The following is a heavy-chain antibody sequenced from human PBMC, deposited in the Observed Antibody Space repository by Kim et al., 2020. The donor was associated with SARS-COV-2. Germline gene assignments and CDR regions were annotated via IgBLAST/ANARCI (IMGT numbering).Heavy chain of an antibody. CDR2: FDPEDGET. CDR3: ATGDGGSPRWRDFDY. J-gene: IGHJ4*02. D-gene: IGHD1-26*01. Sequence: ASVKVSCKVSGYTLTELSMHWVRQAPGKGLEWMGGFDPEDGETIYAQKFQGRVTMTEDTSTDTAYMELSSLRSEDTAVYYCATGDGGSPRWRDFDYWGQGTLVTVSS. CDR1: GYTLTELS. V-gene: IGHV1-24*01.